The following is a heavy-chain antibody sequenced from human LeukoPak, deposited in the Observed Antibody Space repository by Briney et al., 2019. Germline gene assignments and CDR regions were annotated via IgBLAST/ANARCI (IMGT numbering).Heavy chain of an antibody. J-gene: IGHJ6*03. CDR1: GDSISSGGYY. CDR2: IYHSGST. D-gene: IGHD2-21*01. CDR3: AGLLLNYYYYYMDV. V-gene: IGHV4-30-2*03. Sequence: SETLSLTCTVSGDSISSGGYYWSWLRQPPGKGLEWIGYIYHSGSTSYNPSLKSRVTISVDTSKNQFSLKLSSVTAADTAVYYCAGLLLNYYYYYMDVWGKGTTVTVSS.